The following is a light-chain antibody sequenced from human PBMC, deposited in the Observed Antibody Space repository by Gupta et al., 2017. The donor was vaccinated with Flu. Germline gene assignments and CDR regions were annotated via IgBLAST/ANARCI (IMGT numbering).Light chain of an antibody. V-gene: IGLV3-25*03. Sequence: QKSSIRDTGDAVGGHYLYWYRHHTAAAPVLLIYKESRRHSAIPERFSGSNSATTATVTITRVQAEAGADYYYHSADTSSDVLVFGGGTRRTVL. CDR1: AVGGHY. CDR3: HSADTSSDVLV. CDR2: KES. J-gene: IGLJ2*01.